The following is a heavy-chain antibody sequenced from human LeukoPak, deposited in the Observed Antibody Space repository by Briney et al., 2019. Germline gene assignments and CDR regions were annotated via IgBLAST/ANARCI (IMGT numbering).Heavy chain of an antibody. CDR1: GGSISSYC. Sequence: SETLSLTCTVSGGSISSYCWSWIRQPPGKGLDWIGSICYSGNTNYNPSLRRRVTISGDTSKNQVSLKLTSVTAADTAVYYCARTYYYGSGSSYFDPWGQGTLVTVSS. V-gene: IGHV4-59*01. CDR3: ARTYYYGSGSSYFDP. J-gene: IGHJ5*02. CDR2: ICYSGNT. D-gene: IGHD3-10*01.